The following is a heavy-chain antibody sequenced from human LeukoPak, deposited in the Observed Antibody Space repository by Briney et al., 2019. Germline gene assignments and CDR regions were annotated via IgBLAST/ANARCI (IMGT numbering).Heavy chain of an antibody. CDR1: GFTFSSYS. Sequence: GGSLRLSCAASGFTFSSYSMNCGRQAPGKGLEWVSSISGSSTNIYYADSVKGRFTISRDNAKNSLYLQVNSLRAEDTAVYYCARTKGDGRYKWNYFDYWGQGTLVTVSS. J-gene: IGHJ4*02. CDR2: ISGSSTNI. D-gene: IGHD1-20*01. CDR3: ARTKGDGRYKWNYFDY. V-gene: IGHV3-21*01.